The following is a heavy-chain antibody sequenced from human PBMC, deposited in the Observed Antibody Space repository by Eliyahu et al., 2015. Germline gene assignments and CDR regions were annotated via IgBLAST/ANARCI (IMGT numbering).Heavy chain of an antibody. CDR3: ARQTVGYSYGYDY. CDR2: ISDSGST. V-gene: IGHV4-59*08. D-gene: IGHD5-18*01. Sequence: QVQLQESGPGLVKPSETLSLXCPVXGXSISSYYWXWIRQPPGKGLEWIGFISDSGSTNYNPSLKSRVTMSLDTSKNQFSLNLSSVTAADTAVYYCARQTVGYSYGYDYWGQGTLVTVSS. CDR1: GXSISSYY. J-gene: IGHJ4*02.